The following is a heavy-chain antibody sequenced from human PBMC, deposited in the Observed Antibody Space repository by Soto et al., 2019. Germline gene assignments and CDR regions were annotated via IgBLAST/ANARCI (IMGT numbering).Heavy chain of an antibody. V-gene: IGHV1-2*04. Sequence: ASVKVSCKASGYTFTGYYMHWVRQAPGQGLEWMGWINPNSGGTNYAQKFQGWVTMTRDTSISTAYMELSRLRSDDTAVYYCAREGGYDFWSGYKGYYYGMDVWGQGTTVTVSS. J-gene: IGHJ6*02. CDR3: AREGGYDFWSGYKGYYYGMDV. CDR2: INPNSGGT. CDR1: GYTFTGYY. D-gene: IGHD3-3*01.